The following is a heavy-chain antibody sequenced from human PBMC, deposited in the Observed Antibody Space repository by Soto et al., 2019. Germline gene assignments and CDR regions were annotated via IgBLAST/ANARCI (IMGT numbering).Heavy chain of an antibody. CDR1: GGTFSSYS. D-gene: IGHD6-19*01. CDR3: ARVTAVAGNYFDY. CDR2: IIPIVDIA. V-gene: IGHV1-69*02. Sequence: QVQLVQSGAEVKEPGSSVKVSCKASGGTFSSYSISWVRQAPGQGLEWMGRIIPIVDIATYAQKLEGRVTITADKSTSTACMELSSLRSEDTAVYYCARVTAVAGNYFDYWGQGTQVTVSS. J-gene: IGHJ4*02.